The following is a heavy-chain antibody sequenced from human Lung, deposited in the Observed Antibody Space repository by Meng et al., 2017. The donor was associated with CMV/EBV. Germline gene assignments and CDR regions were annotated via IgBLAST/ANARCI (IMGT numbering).Heavy chain of an antibody. CDR1: GFSVSSNY. D-gene: IGHD6-6*01. Sequence: AYGFSVSSNYMSWVRQAPGKGLEWVSVIYSGGSTYYADSVKGRFTISRDNSKNTLYLQMNSLRAEDTAVYYCARCIAARRNWYFDLWGRGTLVTVSS. CDR3: ARCIAARRNWYFDL. J-gene: IGHJ2*01. V-gene: IGHV3-53*01. CDR2: IYSGGST.